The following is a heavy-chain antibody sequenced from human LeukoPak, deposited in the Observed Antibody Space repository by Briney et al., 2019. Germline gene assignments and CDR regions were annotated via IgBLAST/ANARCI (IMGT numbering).Heavy chain of an antibody. V-gene: IGHV3-30*18. J-gene: IGHJ4*02. CDR1: GFIFSNSA. CDR3: AKDIEEWLVKGGGCFDY. D-gene: IGHD6-19*01. CDR2: ISYDGSNK. Sequence: GRSLRLSCAASGFIFSNSAMHWVRQAPGKGLEWVAVISYDGSNKYYADSVKGRFTISRDNSKNTLYLQMNSLRAEDTAVYYCAKDIEEWLVKGGGCFDYWGQETLVTVSS.